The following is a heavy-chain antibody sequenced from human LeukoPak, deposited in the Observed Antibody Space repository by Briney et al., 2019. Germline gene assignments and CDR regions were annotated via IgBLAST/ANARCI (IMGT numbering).Heavy chain of an antibody. D-gene: IGHD4-11*01. Sequence: ASVKVSCKASGYTFTSYDINWVRQATGQGLEWMGWMNPNSGNTGYAQKFQGRVTMTRNTSISTAYMELSSLRSEDTAVYYCARGPKKYRYYSNYVFGCWGQGTLVTVSS. J-gene: IGHJ4*02. CDR3: ARGPKKYRYYSNYVFGC. V-gene: IGHV1-8*01. CDR1: GYTFTSYD. CDR2: MNPNSGNT.